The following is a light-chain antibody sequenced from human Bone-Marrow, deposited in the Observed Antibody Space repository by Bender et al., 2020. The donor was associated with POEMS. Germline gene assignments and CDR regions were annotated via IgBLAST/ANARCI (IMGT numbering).Light chain of an antibody. V-gene: IGLV1-40*01. J-gene: IGLJ2*01. Sequence: QSVLTQPPSVSGAPGQRVTISCTGSSSNTGSGYDINWYQQYPGRAPKLIIYDVSDRPSGVSNRFSGSESGNTASLTISGLQAEDEADYYCSSYTSTNTRVFGGGTKLTVL. CDR2: DVS. CDR3: SSYTSTNTRV. CDR1: SSNTGSGYD.